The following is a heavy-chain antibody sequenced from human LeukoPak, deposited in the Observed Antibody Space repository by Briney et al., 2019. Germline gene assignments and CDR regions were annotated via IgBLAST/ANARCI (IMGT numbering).Heavy chain of an antibody. Sequence: GGSLRLSCAASVFTFSNFWMSWVRQAPGKGLEWVANINEDGSEKYYMDSVKGRFTISRDNAKNSLYLQMNSLRAEDTAVYYCARGKTSQNIVTRKTYNWFDPWGQGTLVTVSS. D-gene: IGHD2/OR15-2a*01. J-gene: IGHJ5*02. CDR3: ARGKTSQNIVTRKTYNWFDP. V-gene: IGHV3-7*01. CDR2: INEDGSEK. CDR1: VFTFSNFW.